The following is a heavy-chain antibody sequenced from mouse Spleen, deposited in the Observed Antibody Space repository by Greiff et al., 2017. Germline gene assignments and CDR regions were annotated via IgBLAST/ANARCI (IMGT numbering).Heavy chain of an antibody. J-gene: IGHJ4*01. V-gene: IGHV5-9-3*01. CDR3: ARHRSYYGSSYAMDY. Sequence: EVQRVESGGGLVKLGGSLKLSCAASGFTFSSYAMSWVRQTPEKRLEWVATISSGGGNTYYPDSVKGRFTISRDNAKNTLYLQMSSLKSEDTAMYYCARHRSYYGSSYAMDYWGQGTSVTVSS. CDR2: ISSGGGNT. CDR1: GFTFSSYA. D-gene: IGHD1-1*01.